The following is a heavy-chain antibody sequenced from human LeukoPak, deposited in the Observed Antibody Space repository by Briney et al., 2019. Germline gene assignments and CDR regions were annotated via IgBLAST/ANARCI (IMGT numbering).Heavy chain of an antibody. D-gene: IGHD5-18*01. CDR1: GYTFTSYD. V-gene: IGHV1-8*01. CDR2: MNPNSGNT. CDR3: ARADNGYSYGPVLYYGMDV. J-gene: IGHJ6*02. Sequence: RASVKVSCKASGYTFTSYDINWVRQATGQGLEWMGWMNPNSGNTGYAQKFQGRVTMTRNTSISTAYMELSSLRSEDTAVYYCARADNGYSYGPVLYYGMDVWGQGTTVTVSS.